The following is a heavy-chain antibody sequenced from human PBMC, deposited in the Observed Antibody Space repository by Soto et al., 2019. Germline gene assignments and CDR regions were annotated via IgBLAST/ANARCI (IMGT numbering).Heavy chain of an antibody. CDR1: GYTFTSYG. CDR2: ISAYNGNT. V-gene: IGHV1-18*01. J-gene: IGHJ3*02. D-gene: IGHD6-19*01. CDR3: AREWVAGACTAAFSI. Sequence: GASVKVSCKASGYTFTSYGISWVRQAPGQGLEWMGWISAYNGNTDYAQKLQGRVTMTTDTSTSTAYMELRSLRSDDTAVYYCAREWVAGACTAAFSIWGQGTMVTVSS.